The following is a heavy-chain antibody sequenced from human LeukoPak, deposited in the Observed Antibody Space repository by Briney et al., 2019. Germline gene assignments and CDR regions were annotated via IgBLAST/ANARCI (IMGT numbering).Heavy chain of an antibody. CDR3: AREDVVNYYDSSGYPNFDY. J-gene: IGHJ4*02. D-gene: IGHD3-22*01. V-gene: IGHV3-11*05. CDR2: ISSSSSYT. Sequence: PGGSLRLSCAASGFTFSDYEMNWIRQAPGKGLEWVSYISSSSSYTNYADSVKGRFTISRDNAKNSLYLQMNSLRAEDTAVYYCAREDVVNYYDSSGYPNFDYWGQGTLVTVSS. CDR1: GFTFSDYE.